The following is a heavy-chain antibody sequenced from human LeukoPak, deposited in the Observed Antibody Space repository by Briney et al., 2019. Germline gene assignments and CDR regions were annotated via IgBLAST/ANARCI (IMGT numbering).Heavy chain of an antibody. V-gene: IGHV3-30*02. D-gene: IGHD1-26*01. J-gene: IGHJ6*03. CDR3: AGIRTYYYYYMDV. CDR2: IRYDGSNK. CDR1: GFTFSSYG. Sequence: GGSLRLSCAASGFTFSSYGMHWVRQAPGKGLDWVAFIRYDGSNKYYADSVKGRFTISRDNSKDTLYLQMNSLRAEDTAVYYCAGIRTYYYYYMDVWGKGTTVTVSS.